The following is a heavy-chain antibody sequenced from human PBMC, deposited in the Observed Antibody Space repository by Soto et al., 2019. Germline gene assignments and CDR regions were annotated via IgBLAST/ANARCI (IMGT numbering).Heavy chain of an antibody. CDR2: ISYDGRKE. V-gene: IGHV3-30*18. J-gene: IGHJ6*03. Sequence: PRLSCAASGFTFSNYGMHWVRGAPGKGLEWVSLISYDGRKESYADSVKGRFTISRDNSENTLYLQMNSLRADDTAVYYCAKKKGYCGGGSCYYIDVWGKGTTVTAP. D-gene: IGHD2-15*01. CDR1: GFTFSNYG. CDR3: AKKKGYCGGGSCYYIDV.